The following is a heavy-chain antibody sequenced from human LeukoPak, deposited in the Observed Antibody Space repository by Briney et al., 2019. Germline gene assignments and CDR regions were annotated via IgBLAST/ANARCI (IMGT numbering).Heavy chain of an antibody. CDR3: ARILVVPAVNYYYSYGMDV. Sequence: GGSLRLSCAASGFTFSDYNMNWVRQAPGKGLEWVSSISSSATYIYYADSVKGRFTISRDNAKTSLSLQMNSLRTEDTAVYYCARILVVPAVNYYYSYGMDVWGQGTTVTVSS. D-gene: IGHD2-2*01. V-gene: IGHV3-21*06. J-gene: IGHJ6*02. CDR2: ISSSATYI. CDR1: GFTFSDYN.